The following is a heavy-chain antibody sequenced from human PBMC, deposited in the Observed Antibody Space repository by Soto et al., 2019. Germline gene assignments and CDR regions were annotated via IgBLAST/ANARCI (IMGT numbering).Heavy chain of an antibody. CDR3: ATPVSSGYPAFEV. CDR1: GGSISGSSYY. CDR2: IYSSGST. Sequence: PSETLSLTCTVSGGSISGSSYYWGWIRQPPGKGLEWIGSIYSSGSTYCNPSLKSRVTIYVDTSKNQFFLKLSSVTAADTAVHYCATPVSSGYPAFEVWGQGTMVTVS. V-gene: IGHV4-39*01. D-gene: IGHD3-22*01. J-gene: IGHJ3*01.